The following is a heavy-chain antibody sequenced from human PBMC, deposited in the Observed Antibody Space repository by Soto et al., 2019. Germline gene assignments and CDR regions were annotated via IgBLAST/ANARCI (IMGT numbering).Heavy chain of an antibody. CDR1: GFSLSTSGVG. CDR3: AHKGYYGSGSYSPFYDGFDV. Sequence: GSGPTLVNPTQTLTLTCTFSGFSLSTSGVGVGWIRQPPGKALEWLALIYWDDDKRYSPSLRSRLSITKDTSKNQVVLTMTNMDPVDTATYYCAHKGYYGSGSYSPFYDGFDVWGQGTRVTVSS. D-gene: IGHD3-10*01. J-gene: IGHJ3*01. V-gene: IGHV2-5*02. CDR2: IYWDDDK.